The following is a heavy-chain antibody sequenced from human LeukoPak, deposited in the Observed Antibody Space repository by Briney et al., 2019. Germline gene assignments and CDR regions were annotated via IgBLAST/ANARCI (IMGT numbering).Heavy chain of an antibody. D-gene: IGHD3-3*01. CDR1: GGSFSGYY. V-gene: IGHV4-34*01. CDR3: AVRAREDFLEWLFTNWFDP. J-gene: IGHJ5*02. CDR2: INHSGST. Sequence: PSETLSLTCAVYGGSFSGYYWSWIRQPPGKGLEWIGEINHSGSTDYDPSLKSRVTISVDTSKNQFSLKLSSVTAADTAVYYCAVRAREDFLEWLFTNWFDPWGQGTLVTVSS.